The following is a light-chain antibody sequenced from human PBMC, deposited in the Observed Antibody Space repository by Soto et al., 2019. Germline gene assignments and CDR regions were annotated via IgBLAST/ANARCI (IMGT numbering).Light chain of an antibody. Sequence: QSALTQPASVSGSPGQSITISCTGTSSDVGAYNFVSWYRQHPGKAPKLIIHNVSDRPSGVSNRFSGSKSANTASLTISGLQAEDEADYYCTSSTSRGTYVFGAGTKVTVL. J-gene: IGLJ1*01. CDR1: SSDVGAYNF. V-gene: IGLV2-14*03. CDR2: NVS. CDR3: TSSTSRGTYV.